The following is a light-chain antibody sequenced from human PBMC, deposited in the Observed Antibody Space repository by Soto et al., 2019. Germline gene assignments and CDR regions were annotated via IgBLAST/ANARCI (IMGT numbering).Light chain of an antibody. V-gene: IGLV2-14*01. CDR2: EVT. Sequence: QSVLTQPASVSGSPGQSIAISCTGTRSDVGAYNYVSWYQQHPGKAPKLMISEVTNRPSGVSDRFSGSKSGNTASLTISGLQAEDEADYYCTSCTSTTCVFGSGTKVTVL. J-gene: IGLJ1*01. CDR3: TSCTSTTCV. CDR1: RSDVGAYNY.